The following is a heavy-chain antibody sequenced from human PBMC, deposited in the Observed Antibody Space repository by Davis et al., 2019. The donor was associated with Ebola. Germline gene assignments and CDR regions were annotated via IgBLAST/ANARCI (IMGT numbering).Heavy chain of an antibody. Sequence: AASVTVSCKTSGYTFSGYAISWVRQAPGQGLEWIGRINVYNGHTNYAQNFQGRVTVSTDTSKSIAYMELRSLRSDDTALYYCARDATTVTTIWFDPWGQGTLVTVSS. V-gene: IGHV1-18*01. CDR1: GYTFSGYA. CDR3: ARDATTVTTIWFDP. J-gene: IGHJ5*02. D-gene: IGHD4-17*01. CDR2: INVYNGHT.